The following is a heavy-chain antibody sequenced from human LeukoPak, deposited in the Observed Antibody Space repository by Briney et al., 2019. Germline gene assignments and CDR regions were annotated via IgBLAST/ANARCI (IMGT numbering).Heavy chain of an antibody. CDR3: AKTRGLGVPLLPGDY. J-gene: IGHJ4*02. V-gene: IGHV1-2*02. D-gene: IGHD3-3*01. CDR2: INPNSGGT. CDR1: GYTFTGYY. Sequence: GASVKVSCKASGYTFTGYYMHWVRQAPGQGLEWMAWINPNSGGTNYAQKFQGRVTMTRDTPISTAYMELSRLRSDDTAVYYCAKTRGLGVPLLPGDYWGQGTLVTVSS.